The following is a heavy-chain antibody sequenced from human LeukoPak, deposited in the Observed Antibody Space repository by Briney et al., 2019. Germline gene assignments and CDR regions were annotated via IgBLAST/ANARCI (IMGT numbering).Heavy chain of an antibody. CDR1: GFTFTSYA. V-gene: IGHV3-23*01. J-gene: IGHJ4*02. D-gene: IGHD2-2*01. CDR3: AKDKHYCSGSSCPFYYFDD. Sequence: AGGSLRLSCAASGFTFTSYAMGWVRQAPGKGLEWVSTISTSGGSTYYADSVKGRFTISRDNSKNTVYLQMNSLRADDTAVYYCAKDKHYCSGSSCPFYYFDDWGPGSLVTVSS. CDR2: ISTSGGST.